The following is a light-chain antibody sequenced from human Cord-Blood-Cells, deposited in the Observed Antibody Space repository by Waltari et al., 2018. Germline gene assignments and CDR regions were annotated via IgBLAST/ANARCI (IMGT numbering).Light chain of an antibody. V-gene: IGLV2-14*01. CDR3: SSYTSSSTYV. CDR2: DVS. CDR1: SSDLGGYNY. J-gene: IGLJ1*01. Sequence: QSALTQPASVSGSPGQSITLSCTGTSSDLGGYNYVSWYQQHPGKAPKLMIYDVSNRPSGVSNRFSGSKSGNTASLTISGLQAEDEADYYCSSYTSSSTYVFGTGTKVTVL.